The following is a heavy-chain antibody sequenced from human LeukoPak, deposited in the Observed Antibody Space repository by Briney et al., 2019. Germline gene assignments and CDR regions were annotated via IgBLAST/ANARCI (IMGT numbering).Heavy chain of an antibody. V-gene: IGHV1-18*01. CDR1: GYTFTSYG. J-gene: IGHJ4*02. CDR3: ARDSMTTVTTSPGDY. D-gene: IGHD4-17*01. CDR2: ISAYNGNT. Sequence: ASVKVSCKASGYTFTSYGISRVRQAPGQGLEWMGWISAYNGNTNYAQKLQGRVTMTTDTSTSTAYMELRSLRSDDTAVYHCARDSMTTVTTSPGDYWGQGTLVTVSS.